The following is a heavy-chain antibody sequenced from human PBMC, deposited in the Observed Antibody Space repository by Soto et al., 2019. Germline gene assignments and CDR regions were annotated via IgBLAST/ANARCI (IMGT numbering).Heavy chain of an antibody. J-gene: IGHJ5*02. Sequence: SETLSLTCTVSGGSISSSSYYWGWIRQPPGKGLEWIGSIYYSGSTYYNPSLKSRVTISVDTSKNQFSLKLSSVTAADTAVYYCARQKGVVTGRRYNWFDPWGQGTLVTVSS. V-gene: IGHV4-39*01. CDR1: GGSISSSSYY. CDR2: IYYSGST. D-gene: IGHD2-21*02. CDR3: ARQKGVVTGRRYNWFDP.